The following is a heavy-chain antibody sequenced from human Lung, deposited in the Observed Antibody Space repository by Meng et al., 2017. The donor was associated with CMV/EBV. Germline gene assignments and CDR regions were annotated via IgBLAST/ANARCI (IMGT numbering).Heavy chain of an antibody. Sequence: GGSLGLXCAASGFRFEDHGMHWVRQTPGKGLEWVAFIRHDGTNKFYGDSVKGRFTISRDNSKNTVYLQMNSLRPEETAVYYCAKDLLLFGGPNAYFDYWGQGTXVTVSS. CDR1: GFRFEDHG. J-gene: IGHJ4*02. V-gene: IGHV3-30*02. CDR3: AKDLLLFGGPNAYFDY. CDR2: IRHDGTNK. D-gene: IGHD3/OR15-3a*01.